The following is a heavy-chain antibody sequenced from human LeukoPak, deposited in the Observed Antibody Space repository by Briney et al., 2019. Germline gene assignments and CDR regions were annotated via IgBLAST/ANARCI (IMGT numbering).Heavy chain of an antibody. CDR2: IIPIFGTA. D-gene: IGHD2-8*01. V-gene: IGHV1-69*06. CDR1: GYTFTGYY. Sequence: SVKVSCKASGYTFTGYYMHWVRQAPGQGLEWMGGIIPIFGTANYAQKFQGRVTITADKSTSTAYMELSSLRSEDTAVYYCARALTDRFYYYYVDVWGKGTTVTVSS. J-gene: IGHJ6*03. CDR3: ARALTDRFYYYYVDV.